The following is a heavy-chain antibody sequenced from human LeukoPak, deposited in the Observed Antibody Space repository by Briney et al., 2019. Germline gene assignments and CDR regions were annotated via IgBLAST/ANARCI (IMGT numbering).Heavy chain of an antibody. CDR1: GFTFSSYA. V-gene: IGHV3-23*01. CDR3: AKDFLGNSSSWSRLDY. Sequence: GGSLRLSCAASGFTFSSYAMSWVRQAPGKGLEWVSAISGSGGSTYYADSVKGRFTISRDNSKNTLYLQMNSLRAEDTAVYYCAKDFLGNSSSWSRLDYWGQGTLVTVSS. CDR2: ISGSGGST. D-gene: IGHD6-13*01. J-gene: IGHJ4*02.